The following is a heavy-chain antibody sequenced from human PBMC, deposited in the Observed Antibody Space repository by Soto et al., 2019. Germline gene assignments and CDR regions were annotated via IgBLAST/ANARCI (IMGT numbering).Heavy chain of an antibody. V-gene: IGHV1-18*01. J-gene: IGHJ5*02. Sequence: GASVKVSCKASGGTFSNSGISWVRQAPGQGLEWMGWISAYNGNTNYAQKLQGRVTMTTDTSTSTAYMELRSLRSDDTAVFYCARGGWLLKRDWFDPWGQGTLVTVSS. D-gene: IGHD3-9*01. CDR2: ISAYNGNT. CDR3: ARGGWLLKRDWFDP. CDR1: GGTFSNSG.